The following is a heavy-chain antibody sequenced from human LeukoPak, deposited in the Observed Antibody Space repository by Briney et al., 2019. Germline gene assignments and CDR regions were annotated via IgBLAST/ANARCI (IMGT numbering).Heavy chain of an antibody. D-gene: IGHD6-19*01. Sequence: SETLSLTCTVSGGSISSYYWSWTRQPPGKGLEWIGYIYYSGSTNYNPSLKSRVTISVDTSKNQFSLKLSSVTAADTAVYYCARKGYSSWDWGQGTLVTVSS. CDR2: IYYSGST. CDR3: ARKGYSSWD. J-gene: IGHJ4*02. V-gene: IGHV4-59*08. CDR1: GGSISSYY.